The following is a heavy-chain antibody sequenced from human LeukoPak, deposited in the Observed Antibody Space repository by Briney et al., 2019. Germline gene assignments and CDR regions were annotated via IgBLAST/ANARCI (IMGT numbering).Heavy chain of an antibody. J-gene: IGHJ1*01. CDR2: ISAGGSRT. CDR3: ATGMDNYDGSGYYSYFQH. D-gene: IGHD3-22*01. Sequence: GGSLRLSGADSGLSLSSDAMSWVRQAPRKGLEWVSSISAGGSRTFYAASVKGRFTISRDNSKNTPYLQMSTLRAEDTAVYYCATGMDNYDGSGYYSYFQHWGQGTLVTVSS. CDR1: GLSLSSDA. V-gene: IGHV3-23*01.